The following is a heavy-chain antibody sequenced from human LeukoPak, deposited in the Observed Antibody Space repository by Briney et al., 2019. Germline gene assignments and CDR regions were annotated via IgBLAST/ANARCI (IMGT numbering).Heavy chain of an antibody. J-gene: IGHJ3*02. Sequence: PGGSLRLSCAASGFTFSSYWMSWVRQAPGKGLEWVAFIRYDGSNKYYADSVKGRFTISRDNSKNTLYLQMNSLRAEDTAVYYCARDSSIIVGALQASDAFDIWGQGTMVTVSS. D-gene: IGHD1-26*01. CDR1: GFTFSSYW. V-gene: IGHV3-30*02. CDR2: IRYDGSNK. CDR3: ARDSSIIVGALQASDAFDI.